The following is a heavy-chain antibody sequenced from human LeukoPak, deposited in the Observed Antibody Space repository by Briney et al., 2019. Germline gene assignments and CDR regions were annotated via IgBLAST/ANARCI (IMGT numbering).Heavy chain of an antibody. D-gene: IGHD3-3*01. CDR3: AGDQAEEWLLSRYFDH. J-gene: IGHJ4*02. Sequence: PGGSLSLSCVASGFDFSSFNMNWVRQAPGKGLEWVSSISSSGTYTYFADSLRGRVSISRDNARNSLYLQMDSLSAEDTAVYYCAGDQAEEWLLSRYFDHWGQGALVTVSS. CDR1: GFDFSSFN. V-gene: IGHV3-21*01. CDR2: ISSSGTYT.